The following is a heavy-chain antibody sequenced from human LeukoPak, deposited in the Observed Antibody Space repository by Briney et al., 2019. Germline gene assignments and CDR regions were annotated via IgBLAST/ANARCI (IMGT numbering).Heavy chain of an antibody. J-gene: IGHJ3*02. CDR3: ARGKTECGGDCYYHAFDI. CDR2: IYSGGST. V-gene: IGHV3-53*01. Sequence: GGSLRLSCAASGFTVSSNYMSWVRQAPGKGLEWVSVIYSGGSTYYADSVKGRFTISRDNSKNTLYLQMNSLRAEDTAVYYCARGKTECGGDCYYHAFDIWGQGTMVTVSS. CDR1: GFTVSSNY. D-gene: IGHD2-21*02.